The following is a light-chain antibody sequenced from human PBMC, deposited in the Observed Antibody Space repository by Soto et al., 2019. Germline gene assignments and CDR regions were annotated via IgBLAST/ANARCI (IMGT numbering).Light chain of an antibody. V-gene: IGLV1-44*01. J-gene: IGLJ1*01. CDR2: SNN. CDR3: ATWDDSLNGDV. Sequence: QSVLTQPPSASGTPGQRVTISCSGSSSNIGSNTVNWYQQLPGTAPKLLIYSNNQRPSGVPDQFSGSKSGTSASLAISGRQSEDEADYYCATWDDSLNGDVFGTGTKLTVL. CDR1: SSNIGSNT.